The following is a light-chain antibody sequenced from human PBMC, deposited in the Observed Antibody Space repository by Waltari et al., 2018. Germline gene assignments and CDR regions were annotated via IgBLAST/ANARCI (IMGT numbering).Light chain of an antibody. CDR2: QDT. CDR3: QTWDSNTVV. J-gene: IGLJ2*01. V-gene: IGLV3-1*01. CDR1: NLGDKY. Sequence: SYDLTQPPSVSASPGQTASSPCFGDNLGDKYVSWYQQKPGQSPVLVIYQDTKRPSVIPERFSASNSGNTATLTVSETQAVDAASYYCQTWDSNTVVFGGGTTLTVL.